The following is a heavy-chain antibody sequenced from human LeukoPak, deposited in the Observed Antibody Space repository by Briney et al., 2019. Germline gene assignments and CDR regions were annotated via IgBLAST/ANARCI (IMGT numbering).Heavy chain of an antibody. V-gene: IGHV4-31*03. CDR2: IYYSGST. J-gene: IGHJ4*02. CDR3: ARGGGYYYPYYFDY. D-gene: IGHD3-22*01. Sequence: SETLSLTCTVSGGSISSGGYYWSWIRQHPGKALKWIGYIYYSGSTYYNPSLKSRVTISVDTSKNQFSLKLSSVTAADTAVYYCARGGGYYYPYYFDYWGQGTLVTVSS. CDR1: GGSISSGGYY.